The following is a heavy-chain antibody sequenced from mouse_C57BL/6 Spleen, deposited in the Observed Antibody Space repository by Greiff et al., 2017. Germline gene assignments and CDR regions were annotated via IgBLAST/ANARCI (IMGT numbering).Heavy chain of an antibody. V-gene: IGHV1-64*01. J-gene: IGHJ2*01. CDR3: AVYSNYGEY. CDR2: IHPNSGST. D-gene: IGHD2-5*01. Sequence: VQLQQPGAELVKPGASVKLSCKASGYTFTSYWMHWVKQRPGQGLEWIGMIHPNSGSTNYNEKFKSKATLTVDKSSSTAYMQLSSLTSEVSAVYGCAVYSNYGEYWGQGTTLTVSS. CDR1: GYTFTSYW.